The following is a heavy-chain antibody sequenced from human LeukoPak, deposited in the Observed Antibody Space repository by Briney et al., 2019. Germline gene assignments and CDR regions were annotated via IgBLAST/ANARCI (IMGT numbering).Heavy chain of an antibody. J-gene: IGHJ3*02. CDR3: ARQAPGERNAFDI. CDR1: GYSFTSYW. D-gene: IGHD3-16*01. V-gene: IGHV5-51*01. CDR2: IYPGDSDT. Sequence: GESLKIFCKGSGYSFTSYWIGWVRQMPGKGLEWMGIIYPGDSDTRYSPSFQGQVTISADKSISTAYLQWSSLKASDTAMYYCARQAPGERNAFDIWGQGTMVTVSS.